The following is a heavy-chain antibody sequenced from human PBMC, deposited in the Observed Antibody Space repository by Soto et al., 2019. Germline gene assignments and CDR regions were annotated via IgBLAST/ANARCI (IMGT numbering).Heavy chain of an antibody. CDR2: INHSGST. CDR3: ARGRGCSGGSCSPLWYYYYYMDV. V-gene: IGHV4-34*01. CDR1: GGSFSGYY. Sequence: QVQLQQWGAGLLKPSETLSLTCAVYGGSFSGYYWSWIRQPPGKGLEWIGEINHSGSTNYNPSLKSRVTISVDKSKNQFSLKLSSVTAADTAVYYCARGRGCSGGSCSPLWYYYYYMDVWGKGTTVTVSS. J-gene: IGHJ6*03. D-gene: IGHD2-15*01.